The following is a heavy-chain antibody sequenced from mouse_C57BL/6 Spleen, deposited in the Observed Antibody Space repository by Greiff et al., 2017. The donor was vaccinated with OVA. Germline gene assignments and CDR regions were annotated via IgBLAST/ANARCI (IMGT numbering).Heavy chain of an antibody. CDR1: GYTFTSYW. CDR3: ARNYGSSSYFDV. Sequence: QVQLQQPGAELVKPGASVKMSCKASGYTFTSYWITWVKQRPGQGLEWIGDIYPGSGSTNYNEKFKSKGTLTVDTSSSTAYMQLSSLTAEDSAVYYCARNYGSSSYFDVWGTGTTVTVSS. D-gene: IGHD1-1*01. J-gene: IGHJ1*03. CDR2: IYPGSGST. V-gene: IGHV1-55*01.